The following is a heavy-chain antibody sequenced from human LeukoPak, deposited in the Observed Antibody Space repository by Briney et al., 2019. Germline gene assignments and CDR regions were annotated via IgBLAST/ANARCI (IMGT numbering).Heavy chain of an antibody. D-gene: IGHD3-10*01. CDR2: ISGSGGGT. V-gene: IGHV3-23*01. J-gene: IGHJ5*02. CDR3: AKSPHYYGSGSKWFDP. Sequence: GGSLRLSCEASGVTFSSYVMSWVRQAPGKGPEWVSGISGSGGGTYYADSVKGGFTISRDNSKNTLYLQMNSLRAEDTAVYYCAKSPHYYGSGSKWFDPWGQGTLVTVSS. CDR1: GVTFSSYV.